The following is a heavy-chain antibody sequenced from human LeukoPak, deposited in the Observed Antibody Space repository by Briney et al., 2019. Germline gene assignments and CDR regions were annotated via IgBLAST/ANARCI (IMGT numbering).Heavy chain of an antibody. D-gene: IGHD6-6*01. Sequence: GGSLRLSCAVSGFTFSGFWMIWSRQAPGKGLEWVASINSDGSEGYYADVVKGRFTISRDNAKNSLYLQINRLRAEDTAVYYCARSSYSSLSSVWGQGTMVTVSS. J-gene: IGHJ3*01. CDR3: ARSSYSSLSSV. CDR1: GFTFSGFW. V-gene: IGHV3-7*03. CDR2: INSDGSEG.